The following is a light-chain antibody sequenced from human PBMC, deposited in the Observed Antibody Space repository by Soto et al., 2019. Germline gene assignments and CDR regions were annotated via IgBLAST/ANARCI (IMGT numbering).Light chain of an antibody. J-gene: IGKJ1*01. CDR3: EQYNSYFWT. Sequence: DIQMTQSPSSVSASVGDRVTITCRASQGISSWLAWYQQKPGKAPKLLIYKASSLESGVPSRFSGTGYGKDFTLAVRSLEPDDFATYYCEQYNSYFWTFGQGTKVGIK. CDR2: KAS. CDR1: QGISSW. V-gene: IGKV1-5*03.